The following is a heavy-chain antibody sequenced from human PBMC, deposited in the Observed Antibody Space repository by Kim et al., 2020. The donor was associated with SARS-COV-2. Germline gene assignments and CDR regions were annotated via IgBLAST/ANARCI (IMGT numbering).Heavy chain of an antibody. J-gene: IGHJ4*02. V-gene: IGHV4-39*01. D-gene: IGHD1-26*01. Sequence: SETLSLTCTVSGGFISSSSYYWGWIRQPPGKGLEWIGSIYYSGSTYYNPSLKSRVTISVDTSKNQFSLKLSSVTAADTAVYYCARHRRGWELLRYGLDYWGQGTLVTVSS. CDR1: GGFISSSSYY. CDR2: IYYSGST. CDR3: ARHRRGWELLRYGLDY.